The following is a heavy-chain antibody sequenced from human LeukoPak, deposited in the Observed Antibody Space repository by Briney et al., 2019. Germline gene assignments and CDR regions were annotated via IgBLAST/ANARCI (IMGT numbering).Heavy chain of an antibody. Sequence: GGSLRLSCAASGFTFSSYAMTWVRQAPGKGLESVSSISSTGGSTYYADSVKGRFTISRDNSKNTLYLQMNSLRAEDTAVYYCAKGTNYYTSGYYLDYWGQGTVVTVSS. D-gene: IGHD3-10*01. J-gene: IGHJ4*02. V-gene: IGHV3-23*01. CDR2: ISSTGGST. CDR1: GFTFSSYA. CDR3: AKGTNYYTSGYYLDY.